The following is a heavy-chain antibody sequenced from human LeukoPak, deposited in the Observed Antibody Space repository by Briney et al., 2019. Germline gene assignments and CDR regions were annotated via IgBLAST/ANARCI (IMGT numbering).Heavy chain of an antibody. CDR1: GYTLTELS. D-gene: IGHD5-18*01. V-gene: IGHV1-24*01. Sequence: ASVKVSCKVSGYTLTELSMHWVRQAPGKGLEWMGGFDPEDGETIYAQKFQGRVTMTEDTSTDTAYMELSSLGSEDTAVYYCDKFVGGGVDRGMVAGGGFDYWGQGTLVTVSS. CDR2: FDPEDGET. CDR3: DKFVGGGVDRGMVAGGGFDY. J-gene: IGHJ4*02.